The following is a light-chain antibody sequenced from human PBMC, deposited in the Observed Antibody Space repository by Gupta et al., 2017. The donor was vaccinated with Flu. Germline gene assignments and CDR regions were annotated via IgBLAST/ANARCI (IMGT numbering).Light chain of an antibody. CDR3: QSADSSGTYVV. J-gene: IGLJ2*01. CDR1: ALPKQY. CDR2: KDS. Sequence: GQTARITCSGDALPKQYAYWYQQKPGQAPVLVIYKDSERPSGIPERFSGASSGTTVTLTISGVQAEDEADYYCQSADSSGTYVVFGGGTKLTVL. V-gene: IGLV3-25*03.